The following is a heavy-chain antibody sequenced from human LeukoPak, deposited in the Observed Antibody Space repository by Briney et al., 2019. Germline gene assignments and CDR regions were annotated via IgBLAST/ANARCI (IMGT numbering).Heavy chain of an antibody. Sequence: GASVKVSCKASGGTFSSYAISWVRQAPGQGLEWMGGIIPIFGTANYAQKFQGRVTITTDESTSTAYMELSSLRSEDTAVYYCAREERAAADTWLFDPWGQGTLVTVSS. CDR2: IIPIFGTA. V-gene: IGHV1-69*05. J-gene: IGHJ5*02. CDR3: AREERAAADTWLFDP. D-gene: IGHD6-13*01. CDR1: GGTFSSYA.